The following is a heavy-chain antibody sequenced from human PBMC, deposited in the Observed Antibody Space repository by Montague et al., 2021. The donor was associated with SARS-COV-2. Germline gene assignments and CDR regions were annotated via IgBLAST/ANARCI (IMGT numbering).Heavy chain of an antibody. Sequence: SLRLSCAASGFTFSSYGMHWVRQAPGKGLEWVAVIWYDGSNKYYXDSVKGRFTISRDNSKNTLYLQMNSLRAEDTAVYYCARGSLYCSGGSCYWDAFDIWGQGTMVTVSS. D-gene: IGHD2-15*01. CDR3: ARGSLYCSGGSCYWDAFDI. CDR2: IWYDGSNK. J-gene: IGHJ3*02. CDR1: GFTFSSYG. V-gene: IGHV3-33*01.